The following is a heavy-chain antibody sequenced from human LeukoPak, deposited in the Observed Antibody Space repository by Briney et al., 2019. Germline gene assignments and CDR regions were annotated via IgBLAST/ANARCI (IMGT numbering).Heavy chain of an antibody. CDR1: GFTFSDYW. CDR3: ARDLEDSSPFGAFDM. CDR2: IWFDGIRK. J-gene: IGHJ3*02. D-gene: IGHD3-22*01. Sequence: GGSLGLSCAASGFTFSDYWMHWVRQVPGKGLEWVAAIWFDGIRKYYADSVKGRLTISRDNSKNTLYLQMNSLRAEDTAVYYCARDLEDSSPFGAFDMWGQGTMVTVSS. V-gene: IGHV3-33*08.